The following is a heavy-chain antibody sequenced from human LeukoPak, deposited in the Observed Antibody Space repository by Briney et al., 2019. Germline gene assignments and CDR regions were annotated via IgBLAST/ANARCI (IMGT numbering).Heavy chain of an antibody. Sequence: SVKVSCKTSGITFTSFSIEWVRRARGQRLEWIGWIVVGSGNTKYAQKFQDRVTITRDMSTRTAYMELNSLRSEDTAVYYCAADVIPGPKGFDPWGQGTLVTVSS. J-gene: IGHJ5*02. D-gene: IGHD2-21*01. CDR3: AADVIPGPKGFDP. CDR1: GITFTSFS. V-gene: IGHV1-58*02. CDR2: IVVGSGNT.